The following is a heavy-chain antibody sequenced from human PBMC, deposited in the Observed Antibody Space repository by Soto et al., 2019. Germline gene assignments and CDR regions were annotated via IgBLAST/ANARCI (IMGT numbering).Heavy chain of an antibody. J-gene: IGHJ4*02. V-gene: IGHV3-23*01. CDR1: GFTFSDFA. CDR3: AKMEGMDPWAYSFDY. Sequence: EVQGLESGGGLVQPGGSLRLSCAATGFTFSDFAMSWVRQAPGKGLEWVSRIYGGGNGPHYADSVKGRVTISRDNSKNTLYPQMNSLRAEDTAVYYCAKMEGMDPWAYSFDYWGQGTLVTVSS. CDR2: IYGGGNGP. D-gene: IGHD2-2*03.